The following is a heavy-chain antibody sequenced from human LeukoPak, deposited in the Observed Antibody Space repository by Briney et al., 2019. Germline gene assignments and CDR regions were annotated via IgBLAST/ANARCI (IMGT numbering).Heavy chain of an antibody. CDR3: ARDKVTGASYFDY. CDR2: IKQDGSEM. V-gene: IGHV3-7*01. Sequence: GGSLRLSCAASGFTFTNYWMSWVRQTPGEAPEWVANIKQDGSEMYYVDSVKGRFTISRHKAKNSIYLQMDSQRGDDTAIYYCARDKVTGASYFDYWGQGTLVTVSS. J-gene: IGHJ4*02. D-gene: IGHD7-27*01. CDR1: GFTFTNYW.